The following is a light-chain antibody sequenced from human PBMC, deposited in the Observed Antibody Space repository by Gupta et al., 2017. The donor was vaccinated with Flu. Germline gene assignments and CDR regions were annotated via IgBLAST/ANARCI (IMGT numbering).Light chain of an antibody. J-gene: IGKJ1*01. CDR1: QSLVYSDGNTY. CDR3: MQGTHWPPT. CDR2: KIS. V-gene: IGKV2-30*01. Sequence: DVLMSQSPLSLSVGLGQSASISCRSSQSLVYSDGNTYLNWFQQKPGHSPRRLIYKISKRDSGVPDRFSDSGSGTDFTLRIARVEAEDVGIYFCMQGTHWPPTFCQGTKVEIK.